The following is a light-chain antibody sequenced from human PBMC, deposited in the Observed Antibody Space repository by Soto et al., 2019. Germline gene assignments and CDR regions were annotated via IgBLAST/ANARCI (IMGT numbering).Light chain of an antibody. Sequence: EIVLTQSPGTLSLSPGERATLSCRASQSVRSSYLAWYQQKPGQAPRLLIYGASSRATGIPDRFRGSGSGTDITLTISRLQPEDFAVYYCQQYGSSPLTFGGGTKVEI. V-gene: IGKV3-20*01. CDR3: QQYGSSPLT. CDR2: GAS. J-gene: IGKJ4*01. CDR1: QSVRSSY.